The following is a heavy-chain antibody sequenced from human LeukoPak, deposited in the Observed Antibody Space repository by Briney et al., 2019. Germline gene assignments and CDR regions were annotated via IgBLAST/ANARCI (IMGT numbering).Heavy chain of an antibody. CDR2: IKQDGSEK. Sequence: GGSLRLSCAAPGFTFSSYWMSWVRQAPGKGREWVANIKQDGSEKYYVDSVKGRFTISRDNAKNSLYLQMNSLRAEDTAVYYCARQLRGGAFDIWGQGTMVTVSS. V-gene: IGHV3-7*01. CDR1: GFTFSSYW. CDR3: ARQLRGGAFDI. D-gene: IGHD3-10*01. J-gene: IGHJ3*02.